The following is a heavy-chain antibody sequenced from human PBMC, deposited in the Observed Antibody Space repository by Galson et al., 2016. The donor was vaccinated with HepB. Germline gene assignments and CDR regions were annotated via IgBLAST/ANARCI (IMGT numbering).Heavy chain of an antibody. CDR3: ARSNLLVPAAILRYGLDV. J-gene: IGHJ6*02. CDR2: ISNGGTT. Sequence: SLRLSCAASGFTFNTYAMHWVRQPPAPGKGLEYVSAISNGGTTYYAESAKGRFTISRDNSKNMLYLQMGSLRPEDMAVYYCARSNLLVPAAILRYGLDVWGQGTTVTVSS. CDR1: GFTFNTYA. D-gene: IGHD2-2*01. V-gene: IGHV3-64*02.